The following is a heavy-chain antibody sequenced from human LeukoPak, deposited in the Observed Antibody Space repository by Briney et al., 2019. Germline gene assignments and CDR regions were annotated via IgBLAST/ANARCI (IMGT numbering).Heavy chain of an antibody. J-gene: IGHJ4*02. CDR1: NYTFNIYG. CDR2: ISAYNGNT. Sequence: ASVKVSCKAYNYTFNIYGISWVRQAPGQGLEWIGWISAYNGNTNYAQKLQDRVTMTTDTSTTTAYMELRSLRSDDTAVYYCARDEGGSPGGDYWGQGTLVTVSS. CDR3: ARDEGGSPGGDY. D-gene: IGHD6-25*01. V-gene: IGHV1-18*01.